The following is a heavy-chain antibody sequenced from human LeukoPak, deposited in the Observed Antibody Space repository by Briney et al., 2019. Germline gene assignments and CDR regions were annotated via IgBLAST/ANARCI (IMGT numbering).Heavy chain of an antibody. J-gene: IGHJ5*02. Sequence: PSETLSLTCTVSGGSISSYYWSWIRQPPGKGLEWIGYIYTSGSTNYNPSLKSRVTISVDTSKNQFSLKLSSVTAADTAVYYCARHSLLGAWNYESWFDPWGQGTLVTVSS. D-gene: IGHD1-7*01. CDR2: IYTSGST. CDR3: ARHSLLGAWNYESWFDP. V-gene: IGHV4-4*09. CDR1: GGSISSYY.